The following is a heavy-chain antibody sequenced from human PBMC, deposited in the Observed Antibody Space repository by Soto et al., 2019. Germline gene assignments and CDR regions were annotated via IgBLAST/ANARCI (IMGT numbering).Heavy chain of an antibody. CDR1: GGSISSSNW. J-gene: IGHJ6*02. V-gene: IGHV4-4*02. Sequence: PSETLSLTCAVSGGSISSSNWWSWVRQPPGKGLEWIGEIYHSGSTNYNPSLKSRVTISVDKSKNQFSLKLSSVTAADTAVYYCARGMYSSGWYPHYYYGMDVWGQGTTVTVSS. CDR3: ARGMYSSGWYPHYYYGMDV. CDR2: IYHSGST. D-gene: IGHD6-19*01.